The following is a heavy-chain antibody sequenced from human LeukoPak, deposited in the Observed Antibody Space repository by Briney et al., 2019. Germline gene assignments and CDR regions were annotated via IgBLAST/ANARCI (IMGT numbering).Heavy chain of an antibody. D-gene: IGHD3-9*01. CDR1: GFSFTNYA. J-gene: IGHJ4*02. V-gene: IGHV3-23*01. CDR3: AKDRLYDILTGYADY. Sequence: PGGSLRLSCKASGFSFTNYAMSWVRQAPGEGLEWVSAITGGGGSIYYADSVKGRFTISRDTYKNTLYLQMDSLRAEDMAVYYCAKDRLYDILTGYADYWGQGTLVTVSS. CDR2: ITGGGGSI.